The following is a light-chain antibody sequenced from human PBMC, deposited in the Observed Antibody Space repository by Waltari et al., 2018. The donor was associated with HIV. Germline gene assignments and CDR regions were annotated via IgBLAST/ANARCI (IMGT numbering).Light chain of an antibody. CDR1: SPRGYY. Sequence: SSELTQDPAVSVALGQTVRISCQGDSPRGYYASWYQQRPGQAPVLVLYGQNNRPSGIPDRFSGSTSGNTGSLTITGAQAEDEADYYCSSRDSSGNHYVFGSGTKVSVL. CDR2: GQN. CDR3: SSRDSSGNHYV. V-gene: IGLV3-19*01. J-gene: IGLJ1*01.